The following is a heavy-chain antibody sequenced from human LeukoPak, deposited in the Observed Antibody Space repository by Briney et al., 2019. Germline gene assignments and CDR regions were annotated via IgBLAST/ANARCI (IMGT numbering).Heavy chain of an antibody. D-gene: IGHD3-10*01. J-gene: IGHJ6*02. CDR1: GFTFSRHW. Sequence: PGGSLRLSCAVSGFTFSRHWMSWVRQAPGKGLEWLANIEQDGSEKYYVDSVEGRFTISRDNAKNSLYLQMNSLGAEDTAVYYCARSYYGSGTSYGMDVWGQGTTVTVSS. CDR3: ARSYYGSGTSYGMDV. CDR2: IEQDGSEK. V-gene: IGHV3-7*01.